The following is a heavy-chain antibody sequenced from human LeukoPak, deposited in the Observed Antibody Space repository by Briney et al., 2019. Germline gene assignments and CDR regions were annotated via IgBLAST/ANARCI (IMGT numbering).Heavy chain of an antibody. D-gene: IGHD5-18*01. CDR3: ATERGYSYGDAFDI. CDR2: ISSSSSYI. J-gene: IGHJ3*02. CDR1: GFTVSSTY. V-gene: IGHV3-21*01. Sequence: PGGSLRLSCLASGFTVSSTYMSWVRQAPGKGLEWVSSISSSSSYIYYADSVKGRFTISRDNAKNSLYLQMNSLRAEDTAVYYCATERGYSYGDAFDIWGQGTMVTVSS.